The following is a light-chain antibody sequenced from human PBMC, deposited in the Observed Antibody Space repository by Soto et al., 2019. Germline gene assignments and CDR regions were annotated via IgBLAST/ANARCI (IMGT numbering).Light chain of an antibody. J-gene: IGLJ2*01. V-gene: IGLV2-8*01. CDR2: EVS. CDR3: SSYAGNNVV. CDR1: SSDVGGYNY. Sequence: QSALTRPPSASGSPGQSVTISCTGTSSDVGGYNYVSWYQQHPGKAPKLMIYEVSKRPSGVPDRFSGSKSGNTASLTVSGLQAEDEADYYCSSYAGNNVVFGGGTKLTVL.